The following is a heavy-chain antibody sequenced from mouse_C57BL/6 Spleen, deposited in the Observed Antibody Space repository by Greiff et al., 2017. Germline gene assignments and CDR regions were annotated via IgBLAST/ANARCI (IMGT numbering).Heavy chain of an antibody. J-gene: IGHJ3*01. Sequence: EVKVVESGGGLVKPGGSLKLSCAASGFTFSDYGMHWVRQAPEKGLEWVAYISSGSSTIYYADTVKGRFTISRDNAKNTLFLQMTSLRSEDTAMYYCARDDDGYFFAYWGQGTLVTVSA. CDR2: ISSGSSTI. D-gene: IGHD2-3*01. V-gene: IGHV5-17*01. CDR1: GFTFSDYG. CDR3: ARDDDGYFFAY.